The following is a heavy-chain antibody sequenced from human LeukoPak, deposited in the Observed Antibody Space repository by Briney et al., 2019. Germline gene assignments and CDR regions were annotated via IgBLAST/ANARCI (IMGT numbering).Heavy chain of an antibody. V-gene: IGHV1-46*01. J-gene: IGHJ4*02. Sequence: ASVKVSCKASGYTFTSYYMHWVRQAPGQGLEWMGIINPSGGSTSYAQKFHGRVTMTRDMSTSTVYMELSSLRSEDTAVYYCARSAPMKTFDYWAREPWSPSPQ. CDR1: GYTFTSYY. CDR3: ARSAPMKTFDY. CDR2: INPSGGST.